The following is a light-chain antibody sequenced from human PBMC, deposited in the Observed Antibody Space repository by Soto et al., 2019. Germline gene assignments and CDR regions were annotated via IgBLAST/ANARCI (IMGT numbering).Light chain of an antibody. V-gene: IGKV1-39*01. J-gene: IGKJ2*01. CDR2: GAS. Sequence: DIQMTQSPSSLSASVGDRVTITCRASQSIRRFLNWYQHKPGKDPKLLIYGASSLQSGVPSSFSGSGSGTDFTLSISSLQPEDFATYYCQKSYSTRVFGQGTKLEIK. CDR3: QKSYSTRV. CDR1: QSIRRF.